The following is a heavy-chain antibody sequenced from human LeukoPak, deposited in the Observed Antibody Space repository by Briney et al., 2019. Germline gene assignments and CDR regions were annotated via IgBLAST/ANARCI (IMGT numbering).Heavy chain of an antibody. J-gene: IGHJ5*02. CDR1: GFTFSINT. Sequence: GGSLRLSCAASGFTFSINTLNWVRQAPGKGLEWVSSITSSSSGIYYADSVKGRFTISRDNAKNSLYLQMNSLRAEDTAVYYCARAGSGRSPDWFDPWGQGTLVTVSS. V-gene: IGHV3-21*06. CDR3: ARAGSGRSPDWFDP. CDR2: ITSSSSGI. D-gene: IGHD1-26*01.